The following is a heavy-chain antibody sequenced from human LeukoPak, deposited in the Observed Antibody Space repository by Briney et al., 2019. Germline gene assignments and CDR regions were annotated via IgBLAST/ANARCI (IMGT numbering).Heavy chain of an antibody. CDR1: GGSISSGSYY. J-gene: IGHJ6*03. CDR2: IYTSGST. Sequence: SEPLSLTCTVSGGSISSGSYYWSWIRQPAGKGLEWIGRIYTSGSTNYNPSTKSRVTISVDTSKNQFSLKLSSVTAADTAVYYCAREWLPPYYYYYMDVWGKGTTVTVSS. V-gene: IGHV4-61*02. CDR3: AREWLPPYYYYYMDV. D-gene: IGHD3-22*01.